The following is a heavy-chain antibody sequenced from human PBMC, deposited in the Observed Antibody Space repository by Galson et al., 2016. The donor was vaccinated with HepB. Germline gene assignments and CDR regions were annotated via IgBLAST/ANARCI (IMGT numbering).Heavy chain of an antibody. D-gene: IGHD3-22*01. Sequence: SCKASGFTFTSSAVQWVRQARGQRLEWIGWIVVGGGNTNYAQKFQERVTITRDMSTSTAYMELSSLRSEDTAVYYCAAMGHYYDSSGYIPWGQGTLVTVSS. CDR3: AAMGHYYDSSGYIP. CDR1: GFTFTSSA. V-gene: IGHV1-58*01. CDR2: IVVGGGNT. J-gene: IGHJ5*02.